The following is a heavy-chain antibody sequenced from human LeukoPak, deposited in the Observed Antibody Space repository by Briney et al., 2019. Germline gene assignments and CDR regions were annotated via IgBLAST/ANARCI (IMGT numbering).Heavy chain of an antibody. CDR2: IYHSGST. CDR1: GYSISSGYY. V-gene: IGHV4-38-2*01. CDR3: ARLTRGMIVVVMIGIDY. J-gene: IGHJ4*02. Sequence: SETLSLTCAVSGYSISSGYYWGWIRQPPGKGLEWIGSIYHSGSTYYNPSLKSRVTISVDTSKNQFSLKLSSVTAADTAVYYRARLTRGMIVVVMIGIDYWGQGTLVTVSS. D-gene: IGHD3-22*01.